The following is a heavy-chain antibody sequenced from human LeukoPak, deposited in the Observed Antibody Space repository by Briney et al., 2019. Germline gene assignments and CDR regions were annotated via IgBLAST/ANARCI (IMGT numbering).Heavy chain of an antibody. V-gene: IGHV3-11*01. CDR2: ISSSGSTI. D-gene: IGHD2-21*02. J-gene: IGHJ3*02. CDR3: ASSLVTAALGAFDI. CDR1: GFTFSDYY. Sequence: PGGSLRLSCAASGFTFSDYYMSWIRQAPGKGLEWVSYISSSGSTIYYADSVKGRFTISRDNAKNSLYLQMNSLRAEDTAVYYCASSLVTAALGAFDIWGQGTMVTVSS.